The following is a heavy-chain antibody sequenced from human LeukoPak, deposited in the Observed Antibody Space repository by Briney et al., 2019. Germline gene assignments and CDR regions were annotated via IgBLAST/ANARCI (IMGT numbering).Heavy chain of an antibody. CDR2: INHSGST. Sequence: SETLSLTCAVYGGSFSGYYWSWIRQPPGKGLEWIGEINHSGSTNYNPSLKSRATISVDTSKNQFSLKLSSVTAADTAVYYCASQGEWLLLYYWGQGTLVTVSS. CDR3: ASQGEWLLLYY. D-gene: IGHD3-3*01. V-gene: IGHV4-34*01. CDR1: GGSFSGYY. J-gene: IGHJ4*02.